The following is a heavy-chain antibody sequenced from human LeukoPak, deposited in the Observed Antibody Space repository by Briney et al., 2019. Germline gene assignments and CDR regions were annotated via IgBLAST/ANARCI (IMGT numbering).Heavy chain of an antibody. CDR2: ISGSGGSL. J-gene: IGHJ4*02. CDR3: AKDFVAVTAIGMYYSDY. CDR1: GFTFSSYG. D-gene: IGHD2-21*02. Sequence: GGSLRLSCAASGFTFSSYGMNWVRQTPGKGLEWVSSISGSGGSLCYADSVKGRFTISRDNSKNTFYLQMNSLRAEDTAIYYCAKDFVAVTAIGMYYSDYWGQGTLVTVSA. V-gene: IGHV3-23*01.